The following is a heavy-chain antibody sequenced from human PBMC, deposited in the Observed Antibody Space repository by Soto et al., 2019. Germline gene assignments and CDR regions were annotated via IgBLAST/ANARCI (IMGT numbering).Heavy chain of an antibody. D-gene: IGHD2-15*01. Sequence: QVQLVQSGAEVKKPGASVKVSCKASGYTFTNFGITWVRQAPGQGLEGMGWSSAYNGNTTYAQKFQGRVTMTTDTSTSTAYMEVRSLRFDDTAVYYCARGGTPIDYLGQGTLVTVSS. V-gene: IGHV1-18*01. J-gene: IGHJ4*02. CDR3: ARGGTPIDY. CDR2: SSAYNGNT. CDR1: GYTFTNFG.